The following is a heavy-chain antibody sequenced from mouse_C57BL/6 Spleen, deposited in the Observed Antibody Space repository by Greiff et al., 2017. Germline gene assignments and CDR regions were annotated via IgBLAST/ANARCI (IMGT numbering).Heavy chain of an antibody. CDR1: GFTFSDYG. V-gene: IGHV5-17*01. Sequence: EVMLVESGGGLVKPGGSLKLSCAASGFTFSDYGMHWVRQAPEQGLEWVAYISSGSSTIYYADTVKGRVTISRDNAKNTLFLQMTYLGSEDTAMYYCARPRLGYSPWFAYWGQGTLVTVSA. CDR3: ARPRLGYSPWFAY. D-gene: IGHD2-3*01. J-gene: IGHJ3*01. CDR2: ISSGSSTI.